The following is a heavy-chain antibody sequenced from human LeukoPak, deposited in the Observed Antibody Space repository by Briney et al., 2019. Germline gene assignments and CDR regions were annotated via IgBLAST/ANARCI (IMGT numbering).Heavy chain of an antibody. CDR2: IIPIFGTA. J-gene: IGHJ4*02. CDR1: GGTFSSYA. D-gene: IGHD4/OR15-4a*01. CDR3: ARDAPPTMVAQPYFDY. Sequence: ASVKVSCKASGGTFSSYAISWVRQAPGQGLEWMGRIIPIFGTANYAQKFQGRVTITTDESTSTAYMELSSLRSEDTAVYYCARDAPPTMVAQPYFDYLGQGTLVTVSS. V-gene: IGHV1-69*05.